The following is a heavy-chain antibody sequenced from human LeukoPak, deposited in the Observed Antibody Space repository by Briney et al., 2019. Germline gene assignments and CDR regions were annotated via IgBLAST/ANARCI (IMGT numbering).Heavy chain of an antibody. CDR2: IKGDGTYT. CDR1: GFSLSKYW. Sequence: GGSLRLSRAASGFSLSKYWMHWVRQTPGGGLVWVARIKGDGTYTSYADSVKGRFTISRDNARNTVFLQMNSLRAEDTAVYYCARDFDMGITPGDDFDFWGQGTLVTVSS. J-gene: IGHJ4*02. CDR3: ARDFDMGITPGDDFDF. D-gene: IGHD3-9*01. V-gene: IGHV3-74*01.